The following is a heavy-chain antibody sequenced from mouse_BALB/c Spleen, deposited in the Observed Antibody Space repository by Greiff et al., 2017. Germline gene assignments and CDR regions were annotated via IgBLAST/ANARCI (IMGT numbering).Heavy chain of an antibody. J-gene: IGHJ4*01. CDR2: INPSTGYT. V-gene: IGHV1-7*01. CDR1: GYTFTSYW. CDR3: ARSHFLYGTLPMDY. Sequence: QVQLQQSGAELAKPGASVKMSCKASGYTFTSYWMHWVKQRPGQGLEWIGYINPSTGYTEYNQKFKDKATLTADKSSSTAYMQLSSLTSEDSAVYYCARSHFLYGTLPMDYWGQGTSVTVSS. D-gene: IGHD1-1*01.